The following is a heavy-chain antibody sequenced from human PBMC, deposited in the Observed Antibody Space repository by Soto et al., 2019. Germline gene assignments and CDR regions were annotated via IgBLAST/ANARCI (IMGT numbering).Heavy chain of an antibody. CDR3: PKIGSVNTLVGDFDV. D-gene: IGHD2-21*01. V-gene: IGHV3-23*01. J-gene: IGHJ3*01. CDR2: VGVSSGST. CDR1: GFTFSDYA. Sequence: GGSLRLSGAAAGFTFSDYAMSWVRRAPGKGLEWVSIVGVSSGSTHYADSVKARYTLTRDNSKNTQYLQTNSLRAEDTPVYYCPKIGSVNTLVGDFDVCAQGTRVTVTS.